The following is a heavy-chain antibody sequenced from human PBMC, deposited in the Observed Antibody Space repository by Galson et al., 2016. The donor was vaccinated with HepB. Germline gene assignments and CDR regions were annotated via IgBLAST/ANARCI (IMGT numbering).Heavy chain of an antibody. Sequence: SETLSLTCNVSGGPISSYFWSWIRQPPGKGLEWIGYIYYSGSANYNPSLKSRVTISVDTSKNQFSLKLISVTAADTAIYYCARAVGSGWLIDYWGQGTLVTVSS. V-gene: IGHV4-59*01. J-gene: IGHJ4*02. CDR3: ARAVGSGWLIDY. CDR2: IYYSGSA. CDR1: GGPISSYF. D-gene: IGHD6-19*01.